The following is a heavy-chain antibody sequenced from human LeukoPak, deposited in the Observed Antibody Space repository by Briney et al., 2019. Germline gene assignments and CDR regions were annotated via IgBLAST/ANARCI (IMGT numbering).Heavy chain of an antibody. D-gene: IGHD3-9*01. CDR3: ARDQYYDILTGYYWNGGPWGMDV. CDR1: GYTFNSYY. CDR2: INPSGGST. J-gene: IGHJ6*02. Sequence: ASVKVSCKASGYTFNSYYMHWVRQAPGQGLEWMGIINPSGGSTSYAQKFQGRVTMTRDTSTSAVYMELSSLRSEDTAVYYCARDQYYDILTGYYWNGGPWGMDVWGQGTTVTVSS. V-gene: IGHV1-46*02.